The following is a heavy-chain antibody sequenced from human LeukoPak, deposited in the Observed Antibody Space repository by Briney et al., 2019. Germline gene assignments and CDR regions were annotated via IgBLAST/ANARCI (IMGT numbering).Heavy chain of an antibody. Sequence: GESLRLSCAASGFSFSSYGMHWVRQAPGKGLEWVAVIWYDGSNKYYTDSVKGRFTISRDTSKNTLYLQMNSLRAEDTAVYYCARGHPSGSLDYWGQGTLVTVSS. CDR1: GFSFSSYG. D-gene: IGHD1-26*01. V-gene: IGHV3-33*01. CDR3: ARGHPSGSLDY. CDR2: IWYDGSNK. J-gene: IGHJ4*02.